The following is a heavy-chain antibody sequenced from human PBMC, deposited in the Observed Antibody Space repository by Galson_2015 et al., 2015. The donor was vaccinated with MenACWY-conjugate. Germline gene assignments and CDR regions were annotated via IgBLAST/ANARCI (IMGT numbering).Heavy chain of an antibody. CDR2: IYYSGST. CDR3: ARDCLEATGPCYYYGMDV. D-gene: IGHD1-26*01. Sequence: ETLSLTCTVSGGSISSYYWSWIRQPPGKGLEWIGYIYYSGSTNYNPSLKSRVTISVDTSKNQFSLKLSSVTAADTAVYYCARDCLEATGPCYYYGMDVWGQGTTVTVSS. CDR1: GGSISSYY. J-gene: IGHJ6*02. V-gene: IGHV4-59*01.